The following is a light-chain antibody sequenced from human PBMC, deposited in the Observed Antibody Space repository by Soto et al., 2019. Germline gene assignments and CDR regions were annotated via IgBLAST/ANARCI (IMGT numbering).Light chain of an antibody. Sequence: QSLLTQPPSASGTPGQRVTISCSGSSSNIGSNFVYWYQQIPGTAPKLLIYRNNQRPSGVPDRFSGSKSGTSASLAISGLRSEDEADYYCAAWDDSLSGVVFGGGTKLTVL. CDR2: RNN. V-gene: IGLV1-47*01. CDR3: AAWDDSLSGVV. J-gene: IGLJ2*01. CDR1: SSNIGSNF.